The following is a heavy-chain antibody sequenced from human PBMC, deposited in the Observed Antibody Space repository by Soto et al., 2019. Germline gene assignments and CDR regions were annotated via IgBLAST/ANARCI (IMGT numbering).Heavy chain of an antibody. D-gene: IGHD2-21*02. J-gene: IGHJ4*02. V-gene: IGHV3-23*01. CDR1: GFTFSSYA. Sequence: EVQLLESGGGLVQPGGSLRLSCAASGFTFSSYAMSWVSQAPGKGLEWVSAILGSGGSTYYAASWKVRCTISRDNSKNTMYLQMNSLRAEDTAVYYCAKVSAYCGGDCYSVRLNCDYGGQGTLVTVSS. CDR2: ILGSGGST. CDR3: AKVSAYCGGDCYSVRLNCDY.